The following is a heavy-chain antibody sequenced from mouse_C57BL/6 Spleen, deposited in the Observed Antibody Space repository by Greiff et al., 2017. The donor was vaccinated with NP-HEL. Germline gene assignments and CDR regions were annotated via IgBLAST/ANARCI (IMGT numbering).Heavy chain of an antibody. Sequence: EVKLVESGPGLVKPSQSLSLTCSVTGYSITSGYYWNWIRQFPGNKLEWMGYISYDGSNNYNPSLKNRISITRDTSKNQFFLKLNSLTTEDTATYYCARDGGEFAYWGQGTLVTVSA. CDR3: ARDGGEFAY. CDR2: ISYDGSN. V-gene: IGHV3-6*01. J-gene: IGHJ3*01. CDR1: GYSITSGYY.